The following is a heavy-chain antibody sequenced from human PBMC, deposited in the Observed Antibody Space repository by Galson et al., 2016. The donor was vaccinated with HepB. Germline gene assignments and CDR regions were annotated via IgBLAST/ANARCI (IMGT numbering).Heavy chain of an antibody. V-gene: IGHV1-2*02. CDR3: ARGYGDNSFYGMDV. D-gene: IGHD4-17*01. CDR1: GYTFTGYY. J-gene: IGHJ6*02. CDR2: INPNSGST. Sequence: SVKVSCKASGYTFTGYYMHWVRQAPGQGLEWMGWINPNSGSTNYAQKFQGRVSMTRDTSISTAYMELSRLRSDDTAVYYCARGYGDNSFYGMDVWGQGTTVTVSS.